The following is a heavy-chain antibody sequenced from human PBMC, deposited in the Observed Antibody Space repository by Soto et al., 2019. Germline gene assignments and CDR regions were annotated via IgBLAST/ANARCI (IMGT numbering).Heavy chain of an antibody. V-gene: IGHV3-33*01. D-gene: IGHD4-17*01. CDR2: IWYDGSNK. CDR1: GFTFSLYG. Sequence: QVQLVESGGGVVQPGRSLRLSCEASGFTFSLYGMHWVRQAPGKGLEWVAIIWYDGSNKYYADSVKGRFTISRDNSKNTLYLQMNSLRAEDTAVYYCARARDYGANSYDYWGQGTLVTVSS. CDR3: ARARDYGANSYDY. J-gene: IGHJ4*02.